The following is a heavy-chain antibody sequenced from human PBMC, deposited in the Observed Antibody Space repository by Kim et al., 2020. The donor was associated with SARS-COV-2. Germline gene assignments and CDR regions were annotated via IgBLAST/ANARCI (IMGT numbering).Heavy chain of an antibody. CDR2: IWSDGSTR. J-gene: IGHJ4*02. Sequence: GGSLRLSCVASGFTFSRYGMHWVRQAPGKGLEWVAVIWSDGSTRYYADSVKGRFTISRDNANNMLYLQMNSLRAEDTAVYFCVSYSTTWRFDYWGQGTLVTVSS. CDR1: GFTFSRYG. D-gene: IGHD6-13*01. CDR3: VSYSTTWRFDY. V-gene: IGHV3-33*01.